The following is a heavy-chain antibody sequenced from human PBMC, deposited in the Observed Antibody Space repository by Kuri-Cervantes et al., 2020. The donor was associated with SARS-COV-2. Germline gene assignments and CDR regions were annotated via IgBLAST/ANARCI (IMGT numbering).Heavy chain of an antibody. D-gene: IGHD6-13*01. CDR3: ARVGSSSLTADWFDP. V-gene: IGHV1-46*01. CDR1: GYTFTSYY. Sequence: ASVKVSCKASGYTFTSYYMHWVRQAPGQGLEWMGIINPSGGSTSYAQKFQGRVTMTRDTSASTAYMELSSLRSEDTAVYYCARVGSSSLTADWFDPWGQGTLVTGSS. J-gene: IGHJ5*02. CDR2: INPSGGST.